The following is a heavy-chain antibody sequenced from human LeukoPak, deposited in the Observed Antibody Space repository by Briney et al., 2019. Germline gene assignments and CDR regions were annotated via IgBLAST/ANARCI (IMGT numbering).Heavy chain of an antibody. V-gene: IGHV3-7*04. J-gene: IGHJ4*02. CDR1: GFTFSSYW. CDR3: AGGIVGATLDY. D-gene: IGHD1-26*01. CDR2: IKQDGSEK. Sequence: PGGPLRLSCAASGFTFSSYWMSWVRQAPRKGLPWVANIKQDGSEKYYVDSVKGRFTISRDNAKNSLYLQMNSLRAEDTAVYYCAGGIVGATLDYWGQGTLVTVSS.